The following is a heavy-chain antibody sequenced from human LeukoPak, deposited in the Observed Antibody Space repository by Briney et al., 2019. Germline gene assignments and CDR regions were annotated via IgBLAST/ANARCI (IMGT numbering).Heavy chain of an antibody. D-gene: IGHD2-15*01. V-gene: IGHV1-69*13. CDR2: IIPIFGTA. J-gene: IGHJ4*02. CDR1: GGTFSSYA. Sequence: SVKVSCKASGGTFSSYAISWVRQAPGQGLEWMGGIIPIFGTANYAQKSQGRVTITADESTSTAYMELSSLRSEDTAVYYCARDGDCSGGSCYDYWGQGTLVTVSS. CDR3: ARDGDCSGGSCYDY.